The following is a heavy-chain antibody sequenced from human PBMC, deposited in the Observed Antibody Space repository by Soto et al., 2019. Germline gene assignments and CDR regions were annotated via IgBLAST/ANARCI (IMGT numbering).Heavy chain of an antibody. CDR3: ARGHYDFWSGHNYGMDV. J-gene: IGHJ6*02. Sequence: ASVKVSCKASGYTFTSYDINWLRQATGQGLEWMGWMNPNSGNTGYAQKFQGRVTMTRNTSISTAYMELSSLRSEDTAVYYCARGHYDFWSGHNYGMDVWGQGTTVTVSS. CDR2: MNPNSGNT. CDR1: GYTFTSYD. D-gene: IGHD3-3*01. V-gene: IGHV1-8*01.